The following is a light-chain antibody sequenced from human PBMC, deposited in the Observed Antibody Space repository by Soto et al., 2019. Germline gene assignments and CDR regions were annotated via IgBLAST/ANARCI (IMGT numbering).Light chain of an antibody. CDR1: QIISSW. Sequence: IQMTQSPSTLSASVGDRVTITCRASQIISSWLAWYQQKPGKAPKLLIYKASSLESGGPSICSGSGSWTEFTLTISSLQPNDFATYFCQKYNSLYTCGQGTKREMK. CDR3: QKYNSLYT. V-gene: IGKV1-5*03. J-gene: IGKJ2*01. CDR2: KAS.